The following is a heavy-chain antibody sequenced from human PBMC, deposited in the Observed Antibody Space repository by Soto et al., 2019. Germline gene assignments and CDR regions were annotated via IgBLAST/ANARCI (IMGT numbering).Heavy chain of an antibody. V-gene: IGHV1-46*03. CDR3: DRGGHVVVVTAAFAS. D-gene: IGHD2-21*02. J-gene: IGHJ4*02. CDR2: INPSGGHT. Sequence: QVQLVQSGAEVKKPWASVKVSCKASGNTFSNYYIHWMRHAPRQGLERMGTINPSGGHTTYAQKFLGRVTMTRDRSTSTRYMELSSLRSEDTAVYYCDRGGHVVVVTAAFASWGQGTLVTVSS. CDR1: GNTFSNYY.